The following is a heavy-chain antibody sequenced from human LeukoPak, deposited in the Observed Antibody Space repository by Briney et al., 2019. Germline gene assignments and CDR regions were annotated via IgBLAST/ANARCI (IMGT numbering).Heavy chain of an antibody. J-gene: IGHJ4*02. CDR3: ARHPAYCSGGSCHDS. V-gene: IGHV3-21*01. CDR2: ISSSSSYI. CDR1: GFTFSSYS. D-gene: IGHD2-15*01. Sequence: GGSLRLSCAASGFTFSSYSMNWVRQAPGKGPEWVSSISSSSSYIYYADSVKGRFTISRDNAKNSLYLQMNSLRAEDTAVYYCARHPAYCSGGSCHDSWGQGTLVTVSS.